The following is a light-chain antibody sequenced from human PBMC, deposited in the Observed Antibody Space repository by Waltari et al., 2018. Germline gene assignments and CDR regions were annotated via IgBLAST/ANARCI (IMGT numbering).Light chain of an antibody. CDR3: SSYTSSGTVV. CDR2: DVS. Sequence: QSALTQPASASGSPGQSITISCIGTSSDVGGYNYVSWYQQHPGKAPKLMIYDVSNRPSGVSNRFSGSKSGNTASLTISGLQAEDEADYCCSSYTSSGTVVFGGGTKLTVL. V-gene: IGLV2-14*01. CDR1: SSDVGGYNY. J-gene: IGLJ2*01.